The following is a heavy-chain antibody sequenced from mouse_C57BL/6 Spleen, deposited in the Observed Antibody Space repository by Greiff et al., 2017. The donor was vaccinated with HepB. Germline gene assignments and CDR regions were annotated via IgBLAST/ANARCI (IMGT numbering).Heavy chain of an antibody. V-gene: IGHV5-6*02. CDR1: GFTFSSYG. CDR3: ARHDGPPDY. CDR2: ISSGGSYT. Sequence: EVKLVESGGDLVKPGGSLKLSCAASGFTFSSYGMSWVRQTPDKRLEWVATISSGGSYTYYPDSVKGRFTISRDNAKNTLYLQMSSLKSEDTAMYYCARHDGPPDYWGQGTTLTVSS. D-gene: IGHD2-3*01. J-gene: IGHJ2*01.